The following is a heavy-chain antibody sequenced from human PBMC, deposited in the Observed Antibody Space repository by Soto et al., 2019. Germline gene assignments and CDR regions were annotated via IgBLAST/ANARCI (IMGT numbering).Heavy chain of an antibody. Sequence: PGGSLRLSCAASGFTFSSYGMHWVRQAPGKGLEWVAVIWYDGSNKYYADSVKGRFTISRDNAKNSLYLQMNSLRAEDTAVYYCARSTAMGPNSYWGQGTLVTVSS. J-gene: IGHJ4*02. CDR2: IWYDGSNK. CDR3: ARSTAMGPNSY. V-gene: IGHV3-33*01. CDR1: GFTFSSYG. D-gene: IGHD5-18*01.